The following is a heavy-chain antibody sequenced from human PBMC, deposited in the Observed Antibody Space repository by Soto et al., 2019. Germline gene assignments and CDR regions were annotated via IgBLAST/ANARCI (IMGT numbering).Heavy chain of an antibody. J-gene: IGHJ4*02. CDR1: GGFISSGGYY. CDR2: IYYSGST. V-gene: IGHV4-31*03. CDR3: ASHSSPGLLRF. Sequence: QVRLQESGPGLVKPSQTLSLTCTVSGGFISSGGYYWSWIRQLPGKGLEWIGYIYYSGSTYYNPSLKSRITISVDTSENQFSLKLSSVTAADTAVYSCASHSSPGLLRFWGQGTQVTVSA. D-gene: IGHD6-13*01.